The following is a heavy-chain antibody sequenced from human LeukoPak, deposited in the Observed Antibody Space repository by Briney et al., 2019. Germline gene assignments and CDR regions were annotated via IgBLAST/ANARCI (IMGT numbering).Heavy chain of an antibody. CDR1: GGSISSYY. D-gene: IGHD3-9*01. Sequence: PSETLSLTCTVSGGSISSYYWSWIRQPPGKGLEWIGYIYYSGSTNYNPSLKSRVPISVDTSKNQFSLKLSSVTAADTAVYYCARGRAYYDILTGYYMHDAFDIWGQGTMVTVSS. V-gene: IGHV4-59*01. CDR3: ARGRAYYDILTGYYMHDAFDI. J-gene: IGHJ3*02. CDR2: IYYSGST.